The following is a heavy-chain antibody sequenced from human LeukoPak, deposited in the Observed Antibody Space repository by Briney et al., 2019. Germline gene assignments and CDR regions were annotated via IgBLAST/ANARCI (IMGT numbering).Heavy chain of an antibody. D-gene: IGHD6-13*01. CDR3: ASTFLYSSTPFDY. V-gene: IGHV3-74*01. Sequence: GGSLRLSCAASGFTFSSYWMHWVRQAPGKGLVGVSRTNSDGSSTSYADSVKGRFTISRDNAKNTLYLQMNSLRAEDTAVYYCASTFLYSSTPFDYWGQGTLVTVSS. CDR1: GFTFSSYW. J-gene: IGHJ4*02. CDR2: TNSDGSST.